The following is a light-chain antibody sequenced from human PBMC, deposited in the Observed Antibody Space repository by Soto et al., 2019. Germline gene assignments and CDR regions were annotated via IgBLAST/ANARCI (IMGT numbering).Light chain of an antibody. CDR1: QTISKW. CDR2: DAS. Sequence: DLQMTQSPSTLSASVGDRVTITCRASQTISKWLVWYQQKPGKAPKVLIFDASILASGVPSRFSGSGYGTEFTLTLSSLQPDDFATYYCQQYNGYSTWTFGQGTKVDIK. CDR3: QQYNGYSTWT. J-gene: IGKJ1*01. V-gene: IGKV1-5*01.